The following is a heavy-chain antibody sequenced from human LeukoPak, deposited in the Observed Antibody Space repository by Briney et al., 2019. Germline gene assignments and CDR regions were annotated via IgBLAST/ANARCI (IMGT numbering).Heavy chain of an antibody. CDR2: INPNSGGT. Sequence: ASVTVSCKASGYTFTGYYMHWVRQAPGQGLEWMGWINPNSGGTNYAQKFQGRVTMTRDTSISTAYMELSRLRSDDTAVYYCARGLAHYCSSTSCFGYYGMDVWGQGTTVTVSS. J-gene: IGHJ6*02. V-gene: IGHV1-2*02. CDR3: ARGLAHYCSSTSCFGYYGMDV. D-gene: IGHD2-2*01. CDR1: GYTFTGYY.